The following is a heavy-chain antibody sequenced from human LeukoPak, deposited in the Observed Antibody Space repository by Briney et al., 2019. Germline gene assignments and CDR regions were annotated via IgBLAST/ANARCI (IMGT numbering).Heavy chain of an antibody. J-gene: IGHJ4*02. V-gene: IGHV3-33*01. D-gene: IGHD3-10*01. Sequence: PGGSLRLSCAASGFTFSIYGMHWVRQAPGKGLEWVAVIWYDGSNKYYADSVKGRFTISRDNSKNTLYLQMKSLRAEDTDVYYCAREQRASMVRGVIDYWGQGTLVTVSS. CDR1: GFTFSIYG. CDR2: IWYDGSNK. CDR3: AREQRASMVRGVIDY.